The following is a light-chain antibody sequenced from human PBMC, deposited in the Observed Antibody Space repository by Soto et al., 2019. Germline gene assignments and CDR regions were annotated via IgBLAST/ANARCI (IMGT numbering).Light chain of an antibody. CDR2: GNS. Sequence: QSALTQPPSVSGAPGQRVTISCTGSSSNIGAGYDVHWYQQLPGTAPKLLIYGNSNRPSGVPDRFSGSKSGTSASLAITGLQPEDEADYYCQSYDSSLSGSYVFGTGTQLTVL. CDR3: QSYDSSLSGSYV. V-gene: IGLV1-40*01. CDR1: SSNIGAGYD. J-gene: IGLJ1*01.